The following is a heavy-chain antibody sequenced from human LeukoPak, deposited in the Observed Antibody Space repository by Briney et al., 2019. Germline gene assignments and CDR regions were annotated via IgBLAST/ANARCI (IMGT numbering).Heavy chain of an antibody. D-gene: IGHD3-22*01. Sequence: PGGSLRLSCAASEFTFRSYAMSWVRQAPGKGLEWVSAISGSGGSTYYADSVKGRFTISRDNSKNTLYLQMNSLRAEDTAVYYCASYDSSGYYHYFDYWGQGTLVTVSS. CDR2: ISGSGGST. CDR1: EFTFRSYA. V-gene: IGHV3-23*01. J-gene: IGHJ4*02. CDR3: ASYDSSGYYHYFDY.